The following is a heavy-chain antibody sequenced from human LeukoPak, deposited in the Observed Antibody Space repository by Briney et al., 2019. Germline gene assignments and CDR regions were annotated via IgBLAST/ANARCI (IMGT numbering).Heavy chain of an antibody. Sequence: SGTLSLTCAVSGASITSSHWWSWARQPPGKGLEWIGEIHDSGTTNYKPSLKSRVTMSLDKSNNQISLKLTSVTAADTAVYYCARLSFGYSYGYNWFDPWGQGTLVTVTS. CDR2: IHDSGTT. V-gene: IGHV4-4*02. CDR1: GASITSSHW. J-gene: IGHJ5*02. CDR3: ARLSFGYSYGYNWFDP. D-gene: IGHD5-18*01.